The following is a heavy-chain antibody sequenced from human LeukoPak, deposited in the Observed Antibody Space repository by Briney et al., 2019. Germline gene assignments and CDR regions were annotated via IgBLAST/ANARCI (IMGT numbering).Heavy chain of an antibody. CDR2: ISYDGSNK. D-gene: IGHD5-12*01. V-gene: IGHV3-30-3*01. CDR3: ARDGLREIHFDY. Sequence: GSLRLSCAASGFTFSSYAMHWVRQAPGKGLEWVAVISYDGSNKYYADSVKGRFTISRDNSKNTLYLQMNSLRAEDTAVYYCARDGLREIHFDYWGQGTLVTVSS. J-gene: IGHJ4*02. CDR1: GFTFSSYA.